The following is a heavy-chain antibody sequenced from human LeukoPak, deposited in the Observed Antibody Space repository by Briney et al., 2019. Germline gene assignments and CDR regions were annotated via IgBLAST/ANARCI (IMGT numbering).Heavy chain of an antibody. D-gene: IGHD3-10*01. CDR3: AKDYYVSGDHRHFDY. CDR1: GFTFSSYA. V-gene: IGHV3-23*01. J-gene: IGHJ4*02. CDR2: ISSSGGST. Sequence: QPEGSLRPSCAASGFTFSSYAMSWVRQAPGKGLEWVSLISSSGGSTYYADSVKGRFTISRDNSKKTLYLQMNSLRAEDTAVYYCAKDYYVSGDHRHFDYWGQGTLVTVSS.